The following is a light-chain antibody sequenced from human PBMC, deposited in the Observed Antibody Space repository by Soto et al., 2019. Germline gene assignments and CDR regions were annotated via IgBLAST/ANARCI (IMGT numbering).Light chain of an antibody. CDR3: QQSYSTPIT. V-gene: IGKV1-39*01. Sequence: IHLTQSPSSLSASVLDVGTIPLRASQSISFYLNWYQQKPGNAPKLLIYAASSLQSGVPSRFTGSASGTDFTLTISSLRPEDFATYYCQQSYSTPITFGQGTRLEI. J-gene: IGKJ5*01. CDR1: QSISFY. CDR2: AAS.